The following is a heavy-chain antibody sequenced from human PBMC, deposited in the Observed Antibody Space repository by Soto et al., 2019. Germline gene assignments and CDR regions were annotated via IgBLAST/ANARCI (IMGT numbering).Heavy chain of an antibody. CDR3: ARDVGIFGVVINARYYYYYGMDV. D-gene: IGHD3-3*01. Sequence: ASVKVSCKASGYTFTSYGISWVRQAPGQGLEWMGWISAYNGNTNYAQKLQGRVTMTTDTSTSTAYMELRSLRSDDTAVYYCARDVGIFGVVINARYYYYYGMDVWGQGTTVTVSS. J-gene: IGHJ6*02. CDR2: ISAYNGNT. CDR1: GYTFTSYG. V-gene: IGHV1-18*04.